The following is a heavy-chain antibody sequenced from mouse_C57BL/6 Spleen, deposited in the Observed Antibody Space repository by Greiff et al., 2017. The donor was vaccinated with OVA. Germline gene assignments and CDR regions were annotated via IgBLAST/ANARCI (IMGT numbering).Heavy chain of an antibody. J-gene: IGHJ3*01. CDR3: ARSGGHWFAY. Sequence: VQLQQPGAELVMPGASVKLSCKASGYTFTSYWMHWVKQRPGQGLEWIGEIDPSDSYTNYNQKFKGKSTLTVDKSSSTAYMQLSSLTSEDSAVYYCARSGGHWFAYWGQGTLVTVSA. CDR2: IDPSDSYT. CDR1: GYTFTSYW. V-gene: IGHV1-69*01. D-gene: IGHD1-1*02.